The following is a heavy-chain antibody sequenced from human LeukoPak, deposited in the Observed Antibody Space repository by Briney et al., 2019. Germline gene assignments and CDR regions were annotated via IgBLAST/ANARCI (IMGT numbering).Heavy chain of an antibody. CDR1: AFSLNAYS. Sequence: GGSLRLSCAASAFSLNAYSMNWVRQAPGKGLEWVSSISYTGTYIYYADSVKGRFPISRDHAQNSLYLQMNSLRAEDTAIYYCVRDRGTYRPIDYWGQGTLVTVSS. CDR3: VRDRGTYRPIDY. D-gene: IGHD1-26*01. J-gene: IGHJ4*02. V-gene: IGHV3-21*04. CDR2: ISYTGTYI.